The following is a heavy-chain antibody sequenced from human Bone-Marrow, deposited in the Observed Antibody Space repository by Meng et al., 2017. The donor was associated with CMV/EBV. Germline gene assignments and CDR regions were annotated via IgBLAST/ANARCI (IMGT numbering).Heavy chain of an antibody. Sequence: GGSLRLSCAASGLTFSDNFITWIRQAPGKGLEWVSYISSTGGTIYYADSVKGRFTVSRDNAKNSLYLQMNSLRAEDTAVYYCARDRIAAAGTLMGSMDVWGQGTTVTVSS. CDR3: ARDRIAAAGTLMGSMDV. CDR1: GLTFSDNF. D-gene: IGHD6-13*01. V-gene: IGHV3-11*04. CDR2: ISSTGGTI. J-gene: IGHJ6*02.